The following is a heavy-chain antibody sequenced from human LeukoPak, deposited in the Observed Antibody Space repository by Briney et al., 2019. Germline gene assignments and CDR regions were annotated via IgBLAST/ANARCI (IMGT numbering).Heavy chain of an antibody. CDR3: ARSRDTTNYYGMDV. J-gene: IGHJ6*02. CDR1: ADSISSSKW. CDR2: IHHGGST. V-gene: IGHV4-4*02. D-gene: IGHD1-26*01. Sequence: PSETLSLTCAVSADSISSSKWWSWVRQAPGKGLEWIGEIHHGGSTNYNPSLKSRVTISIDKSKNQSSLKMSSVTAADTAVYYCARSRDTTNYYGMDVWGQGTTVTVSS.